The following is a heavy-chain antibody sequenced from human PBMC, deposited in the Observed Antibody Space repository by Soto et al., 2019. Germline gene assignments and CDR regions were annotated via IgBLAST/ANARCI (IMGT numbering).Heavy chain of an antibody. Sequence: PGGSLRLSCAASGFTFSSYAMSWIRQAPGKGLEWVSYISSSSSYTNYADSVKGRFTISRDNAKNSLYLQMNSLRAEDTAVYYCARVSYDIDNWFDPWGQGTLVTVSS. J-gene: IGHJ5*02. CDR2: ISSSSSYT. D-gene: IGHD3-9*01. CDR1: GFTFSSYA. V-gene: IGHV3-11*06. CDR3: ARVSYDIDNWFDP.